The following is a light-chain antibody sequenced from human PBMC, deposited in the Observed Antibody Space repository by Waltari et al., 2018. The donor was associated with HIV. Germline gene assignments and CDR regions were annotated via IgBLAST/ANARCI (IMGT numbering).Light chain of an antibody. J-gene: IGLJ3*02. CDR1: SSDVGGFNY. Sequence: SALTQPRSVSGSPGQSVTIPCTGTSSDVGGFNYVSWYQQHPGKAPKLMIYDISKRPSGVPDRFSGSKSGNTASLTISGLQAEDEADYYCCSYAGSYTFGVFGGGTKLTVL. CDR3: CSYAGSYTFGV. V-gene: IGLV2-11*01. CDR2: DIS.